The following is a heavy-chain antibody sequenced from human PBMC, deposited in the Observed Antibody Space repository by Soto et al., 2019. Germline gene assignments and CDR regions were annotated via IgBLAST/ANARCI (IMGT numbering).Heavy chain of an antibody. J-gene: IGHJ4*02. CDR1: GVSISSGNW. Sequence: SETLSLTCAVSGVSISSGNWWTWVRQSPQRGLEYIGEIFHDGTANYYPSFERRVAISVDTSKNQFSLKLTSVAAADTAIYFCARLVYDTRLNYMYFDFCGQGTLVTVSS. CDR2: IFHDGTA. CDR3: ARLVYDTRLNYMYFDF. D-gene: IGHD3-10*01. V-gene: IGHV4-4*02.